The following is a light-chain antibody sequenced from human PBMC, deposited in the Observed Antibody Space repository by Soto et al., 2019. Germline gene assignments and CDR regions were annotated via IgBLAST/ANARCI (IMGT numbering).Light chain of an antibody. Sequence: EIVLTQSPGTLSLSPGERPTLSCSASQSVRSNYLAWYQQKPGLDPRLLIFGASTRATGIPDKFSGSGSGTYFTLTISRLEPEDFALYYCRQYGSLPYTFGQGTKLEIK. J-gene: IGKJ2*01. V-gene: IGKV3-20*01. CDR1: QSVRSNY. CDR3: RQYGSLPYT. CDR2: GAS.